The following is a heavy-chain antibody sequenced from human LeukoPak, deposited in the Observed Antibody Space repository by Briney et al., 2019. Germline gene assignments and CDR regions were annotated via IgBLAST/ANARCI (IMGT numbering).Heavy chain of an antibody. CDR2: IKQDGSEK. CDR1: GASINISKW. Sequence: GTLSLTCAVSGASINISKWWSWVRQPPGKGLEWMANIKQDGSEKYYVDSVKGRFTISRDNAKNSLYLQMNSLRAEDTAVYYCARVTGIMGEGFDYWGQGTLVTVSS. J-gene: IGHJ4*02. CDR3: ARVTGIMGEGFDY. D-gene: IGHD3-16*01. V-gene: IGHV3-7*01.